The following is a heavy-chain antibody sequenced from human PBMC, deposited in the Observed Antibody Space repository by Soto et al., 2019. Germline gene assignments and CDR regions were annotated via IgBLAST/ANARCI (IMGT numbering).Heavy chain of an antibody. CDR1: RFTFSNAW. J-gene: IGHJ5*02. CDR2: IRSKSDGGAA. Sequence: EVQLVESGGGLVEPGGSLRLSCVASRFTFSNAWLSWVRQAPGKGLEWVGQIRSKSDGGAAYYAAPVKGRFTISRDDSKNTVYLQMNSLQSDDTAMYYCTSDSGAHSSPRWFDPWGQGTLVTVSS. CDR3: TSDSGAHSSPRWFDP. D-gene: IGHD1-26*01. V-gene: IGHV3-15*06.